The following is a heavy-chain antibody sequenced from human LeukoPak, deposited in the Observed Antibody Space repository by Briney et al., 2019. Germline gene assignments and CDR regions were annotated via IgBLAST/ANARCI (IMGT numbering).Heavy chain of an antibody. J-gene: IGHJ4*02. Sequence: SETLSLTCAVYRGSFSGYYWSWIRQPPGKGLEWIGEINHSGSTNYNPSLKSRVTISVDTSKNQFSLKLSSVTAADTAVYYCARGLSRTPPAGYWGQGTLVTVSS. CDR2: INHSGST. CDR3: ARGLSRTPPAGY. V-gene: IGHV4-34*01. D-gene: IGHD2-2*01. CDR1: RGSFSGYY.